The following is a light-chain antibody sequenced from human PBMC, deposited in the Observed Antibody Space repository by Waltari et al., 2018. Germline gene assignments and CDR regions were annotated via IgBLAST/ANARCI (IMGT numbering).Light chain of an antibody. Sequence: DIQMTQSPSTLSASVGDRVTISWRASQSISTWLAWYQERPGKVPKLLIYQASTLKSGVPSRFSGSGSGTEFTLTISSLQPDDFATYYCQQHSTYPITFGQGTRLEIK. CDR2: QAS. CDR3: QQHSTYPIT. J-gene: IGKJ5*01. CDR1: QSISTW. V-gene: IGKV1-5*03.